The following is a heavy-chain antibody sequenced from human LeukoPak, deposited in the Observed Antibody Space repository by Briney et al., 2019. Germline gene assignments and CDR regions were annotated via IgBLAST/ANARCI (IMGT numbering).Heavy chain of an antibody. J-gene: IGHJ4*02. CDR2: IHSGGNT. V-gene: IGHV3-66*01. CDR3: ARVVGSHYAFDY. CDR1: GFTVSSNS. Sequence: GGSLRLSCAASGFTVSSNSMSWVRQAPGKGLEWVSDIHSGGNTYYADSVEGRFTISRDYSKNTLYLQMNSLRAEDTAVYYCARVVGSHYAFDYWGQGTLVTVPS. D-gene: IGHD1-26*01.